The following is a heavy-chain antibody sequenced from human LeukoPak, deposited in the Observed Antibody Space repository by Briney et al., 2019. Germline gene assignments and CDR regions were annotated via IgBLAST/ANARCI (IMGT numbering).Heavy chain of an antibody. J-gene: IGHJ4*02. D-gene: IGHD5-12*01. Sequence: GRSLRLSCEASGFTFSSYGMHWVRQAPGKGLEWVAVISYDGSNKYYADSVKGRFTISRDNSKNTLYLQMNSLRAEDTAVYYCAKDQGYDFLFDYWGQGTLVTVSS. CDR2: ISYDGSNK. CDR3: AKDQGYDFLFDY. V-gene: IGHV3-30*18. CDR1: GFTFSSYG.